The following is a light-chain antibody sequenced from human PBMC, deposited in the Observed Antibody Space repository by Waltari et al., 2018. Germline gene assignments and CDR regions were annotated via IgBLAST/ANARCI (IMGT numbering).Light chain of an antibody. CDR1: QGISNY. J-gene: IGKJ3*01. V-gene: IGKV1-27*01. CDR2: AAS. CDR3: QKYNNALFA. Sequence: DIHMTQSPSSLSASVGYRVTITCRASQGISNYLAWYQQQPGKVPKLLIYAASTLQSGVPSRFSGGGSGTDFTLTISSLQPEDVATYYCQKYNNALFAFGPGTKVDIK.